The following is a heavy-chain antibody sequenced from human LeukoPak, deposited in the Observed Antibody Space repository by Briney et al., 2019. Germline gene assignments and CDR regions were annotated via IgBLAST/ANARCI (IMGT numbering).Heavy chain of an antibody. V-gene: IGHV3-30-3*01. CDR2: ISYDGSNK. CDR3: ARSGEYDILTK. J-gene: IGHJ4*02. CDR1: GFTFSSYA. D-gene: IGHD3-9*01. Sequence: GRSLRLSCAASGFTFSSYAMHWVRQAPGKGLEWVAVISYDGSNKYYADSVKGRFTISRDDSRNTLYLQLSSLRAEDTAVYYCARSGEYDILTKWSQGTLVTVSS.